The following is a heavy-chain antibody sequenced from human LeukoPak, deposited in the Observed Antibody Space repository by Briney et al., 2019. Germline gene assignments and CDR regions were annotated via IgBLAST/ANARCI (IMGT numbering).Heavy chain of an antibody. CDR3: ARYYYDSSGYYSYYYYGMDV. D-gene: IGHD3-22*01. V-gene: IGHV3-21*01. J-gene: IGHJ6*02. CDR1: GFTFSSYS. CDR2: ISSSSSYI. Sequence: GGSLRLSCAASGFTFSSYSMNWVRQAPGEGLEWVSSISSSSSYIYYADSVKGRFTISRDNTKNSLYLQMNSLRAEDTAVYYCARYYYDSSGYYSYYYYGMDVWGQGTTVTVSS.